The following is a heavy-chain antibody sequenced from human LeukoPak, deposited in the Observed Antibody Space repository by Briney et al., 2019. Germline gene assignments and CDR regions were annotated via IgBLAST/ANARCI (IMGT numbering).Heavy chain of an antibody. J-gene: IGHJ6*03. CDR2: IYTTGST. CDR3: ARAYGYSDGYYYYMDV. V-gene: IGHV4-61*02. CDR1: GGSISSGNYY. Sequence: TTSQTLSLTCTVSGGSISSGNYYWNWIRQPAGKGLEWIGRIYTTGSTNYNPSLKSRVTISVDTSKNQFSLKLSSVTAADTAVYYCARAYGYSDGYYYYMDVWGKGTTV. D-gene: IGHD5-18*01.